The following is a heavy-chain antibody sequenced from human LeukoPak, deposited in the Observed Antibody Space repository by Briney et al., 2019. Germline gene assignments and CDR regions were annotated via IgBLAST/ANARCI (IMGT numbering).Heavy chain of an antibody. Sequence: GGSLRLSCATSGFTFSSYAMSWVRQAPGKGLEWVSAISGSGGSTYYADSVKGRLTISRDNSKNTLYLQMNSLRAEDTAVYYCAKPRRDIVVVPAAQRAKYFDYWGQGTLVTVSS. D-gene: IGHD2-2*01. CDR3: AKPRRDIVVVPAAQRAKYFDY. CDR2: ISGSGGST. CDR1: GFTFSSYA. V-gene: IGHV3-23*01. J-gene: IGHJ4*02.